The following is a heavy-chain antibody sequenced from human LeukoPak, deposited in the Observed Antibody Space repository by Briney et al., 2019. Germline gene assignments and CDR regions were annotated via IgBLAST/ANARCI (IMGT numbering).Heavy chain of an antibody. CDR1: GFTFSSYA. CDR2: IGGSGGST. J-gene: IGHJ4*02. Sequence: GGSLRLSCAASGFTFSSYAMSWVRQAPGKGLEWVSAIGGSGGSTFYADSVKGRFTISRDNSKNTLYLQMNSLRADDTAVYYCANALGHNILRFGYWGQGTRVTVSS. V-gene: IGHV3-23*01. D-gene: IGHD5-24*01. CDR3: ANALGHNILRFGY.